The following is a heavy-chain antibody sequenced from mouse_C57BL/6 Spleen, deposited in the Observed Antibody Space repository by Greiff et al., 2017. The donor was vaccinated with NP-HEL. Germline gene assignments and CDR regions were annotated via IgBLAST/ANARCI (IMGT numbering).Heavy chain of an antibody. CDR2: INYDGSST. CDR1: GFTFSDYY. Sequence: EVQVVESEGGLVQPGSSMKLSCTASGFTFSDYYMAWVRQVPEKGLEWVANINYDGSSTYYLDSLKSRFIISRDNAKNILYLQMSSLKSEDTATYYCARVYYGSTPYYAMDYWGQGTSVTVSS. V-gene: IGHV5-16*01. CDR3: ARVYYGSTPYYAMDY. D-gene: IGHD1-1*01. J-gene: IGHJ4*01.